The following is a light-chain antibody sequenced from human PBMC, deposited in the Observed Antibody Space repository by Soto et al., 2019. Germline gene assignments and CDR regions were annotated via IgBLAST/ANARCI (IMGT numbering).Light chain of an antibody. CDR3: QSYDSSLSGYV. J-gene: IGLJ1*01. CDR1: SSNIGAGYD. V-gene: IGLV1-40*01. CDR2: GNS. Sequence: QSVLTQPPSVSGAPGQRVTISCTGSSSNIGAGYDVHWYQQLPGTAPKLLIYGNSNRPSGVPDRFSGSKSGTSASLAITGLQAEDEADYSCQSYDSSLSGYVFGTGTKVTDL.